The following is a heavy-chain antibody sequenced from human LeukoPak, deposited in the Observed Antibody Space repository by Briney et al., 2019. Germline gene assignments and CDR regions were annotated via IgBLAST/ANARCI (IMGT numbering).Heavy chain of an antibody. V-gene: IGHV3-7*03. CDR2: IKQEGSEK. Sequence: GGSPRLSCAASGFTFSSYWMSWVRQAPGKGLEWVANIKQEGSEKYYVDSVKGRFTISRDNAKNSLYLQMNSLRAEDTAVYYCTTIAGDYPLSWGQGTLVTVSS. D-gene: IGHD4-17*01. CDR3: TTIAGDYPLS. J-gene: IGHJ5*02. CDR1: GFTFSSYW.